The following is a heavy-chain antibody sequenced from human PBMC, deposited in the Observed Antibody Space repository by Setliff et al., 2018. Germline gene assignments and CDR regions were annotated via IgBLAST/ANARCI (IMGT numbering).Heavy chain of an antibody. Sequence: TSETLSLTCDVSGASISSGFSWVWIRQSPGKGLEWIGRILFSGDTYYNPSLNSRVTISADTSKNQFSLNLSSVTAADTAVYYCARDNRARHYMDVWGKGTTVTVSS. CDR2: ILFSGDT. V-gene: IGHV4-38-2*02. CDR1: GASISSGFS. J-gene: IGHJ6*03. D-gene: IGHD3-10*01. CDR3: ARDNRARHYMDV.